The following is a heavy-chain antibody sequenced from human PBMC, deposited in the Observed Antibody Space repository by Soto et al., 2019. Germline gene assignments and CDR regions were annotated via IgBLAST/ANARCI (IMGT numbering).Heavy chain of an antibody. D-gene: IGHD3-22*01. CDR3: ARDPYYYDSSGYLPR. J-gene: IGHJ4*02. V-gene: IGHV1-2*02. CDR2: INTNSSGT. Sequence: ASVTVSCKSSGYPFTGYYMHWVRQAPGQGLECIGWINTNSSGTNYAQKFQGRVTMTRDTSMSTAYMELSRLRSDDTAVYYCARDPYYYDSSGYLPRWGQGTLVTVSS. CDR1: GYPFTGYY.